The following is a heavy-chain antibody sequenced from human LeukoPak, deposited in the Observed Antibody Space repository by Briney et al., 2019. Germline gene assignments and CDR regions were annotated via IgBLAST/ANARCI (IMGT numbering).Heavy chain of an antibody. J-gene: IGHJ4*02. D-gene: IGHD2-15*01. CDR1: GFTFTLYS. Sequence: GGSLRLSCATPGFTFTLYSMQWVRHAPGKGLEWVAVIWDVGSKKFYADSVEGRFTISRENSKSTSYLQKNTLSAEDTAVYYCARDQGYCSGGRCHSHFDYWGQGTMVTVSS. CDR2: IWDVGSKK. V-gene: IGHV3-33*01. CDR3: ARDQGYCSGGRCHSHFDY.